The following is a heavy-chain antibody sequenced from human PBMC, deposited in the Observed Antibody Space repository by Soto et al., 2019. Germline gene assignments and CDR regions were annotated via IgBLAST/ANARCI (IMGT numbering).Heavy chain of an antibody. CDR2: SSAYNSNT. J-gene: IGHJ4*02. CDR3: ARDLNDILTGRNPPGGY. V-gene: IGHV1-18*01. Sequence: ASVKVSSKASGYTFTIDGISWVRQAPGQVLEWMGWSSAYNSNTNYAQKLQGRGTMTTDTSTTTANMELRSLRTHDKAVYYCARDLNDILTGRNPPGGYWGQGTLVTVSS. CDR1: GYTFTIDG. D-gene: IGHD3-9*01.